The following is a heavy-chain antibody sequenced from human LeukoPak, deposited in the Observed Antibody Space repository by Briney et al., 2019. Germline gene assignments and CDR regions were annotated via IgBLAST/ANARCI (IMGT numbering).Heavy chain of an antibody. V-gene: IGHV3-48*03. Sequence: GGSLRLSCAASGFSISSYEMNWVRQAPGKGLEWVSHISSSGSTIWYADSVKGRFTISRDNAKNSLYLPMNSLRAEDTAVYYCARVELAPYYYYMDVWGKGTTVTVSS. CDR1: GFSISSYE. CDR2: ISSSGSTI. D-gene: IGHD1-7*01. CDR3: ARVELAPYYYYMDV. J-gene: IGHJ6*03.